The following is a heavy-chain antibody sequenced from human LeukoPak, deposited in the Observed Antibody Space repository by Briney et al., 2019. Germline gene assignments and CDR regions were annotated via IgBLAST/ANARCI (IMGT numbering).Heavy chain of an antibody. V-gene: IGHV1-2*02. J-gene: IGHJ4*02. CDR2: INPNSGGT. D-gene: IGHD6-19*01. CDR1: GYTFTGYY. Sequence: GASVKVSCKASGYTFTGYYMHWVRQAPGQGLEWMGWINPNSGGTNYAQKFQGRVTMTRDTSISTAYMELSRLRSDDTAVYYCARGGRAVAGTARFDYWGQGTLVTVSS. CDR3: ARGGRAVAGTARFDY.